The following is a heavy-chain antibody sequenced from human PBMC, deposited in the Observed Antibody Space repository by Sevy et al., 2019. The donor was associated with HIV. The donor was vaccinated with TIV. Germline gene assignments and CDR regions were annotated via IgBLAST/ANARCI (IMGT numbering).Heavy chain of an antibody. J-gene: IGHJ4*02. CDR2: INPNSGGT. Sequence: ASVKVSCKASGYSFTAYYIHWVRQAPGQGLEWMGWINPNSGGTNYAQKFQGRVTMTSDTSISTAYMELTRLGSDDTAVYYCAGDRLIFGSGPPDSWGQGTLVTVSS. V-gene: IGHV1-2*02. CDR1: GYSFTAYY. D-gene: IGHD2-15*01. CDR3: AGDRLIFGSGPPDS.